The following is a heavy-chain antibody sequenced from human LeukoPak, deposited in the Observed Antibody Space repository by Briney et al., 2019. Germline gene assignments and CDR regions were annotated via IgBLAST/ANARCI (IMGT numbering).Heavy chain of an antibody. Sequence: GASVKVSCKVSGYTLTELSMHWVRQAPGKGLGWMGGFDPEDGETIYAQKFQGRVTMTEDTSTDTAYMELSSLRSEDTAVYYCATGSYCTNGVCYSRDYYYGMDVWGQGTTVTVSS. V-gene: IGHV1-24*01. D-gene: IGHD2-8*01. CDR3: ATGSYCTNGVCYSRDYYYGMDV. J-gene: IGHJ6*02. CDR2: FDPEDGET. CDR1: GYTLTELS.